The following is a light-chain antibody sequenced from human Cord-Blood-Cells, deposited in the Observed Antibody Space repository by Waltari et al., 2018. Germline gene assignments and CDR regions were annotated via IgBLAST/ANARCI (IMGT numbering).Light chain of an antibody. Sequence: EIVLTQSPGTLSLSPGERATLSCRASQSVSSTYLACYQQKPGQAPRLLIYGASSRATGLTDRFSGSGSGTDFTLTISSLEPEDFAVYYCQQYGSSPWTFGQGTKVEIK. CDR2: GAS. J-gene: IGKJ1*01. CDR1: QSVSSTY. CDR3: QQYGSSPWT. V-gene: IGKV3-20*01.